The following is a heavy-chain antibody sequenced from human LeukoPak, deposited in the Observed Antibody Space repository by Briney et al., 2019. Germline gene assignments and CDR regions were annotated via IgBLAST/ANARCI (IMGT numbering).Heavy chain of an antibody. CDR3: TRPTGTTSRFDP. Sequence: GGPLRLSCAAPGFTFSGSAMHWVRQASGKGLEWVGRIRSKANSYATAYAASVKGRFTISRDDSKNTAYLQMNSLKTEDTAVYYCTRPTGTTSRFDPWGQGTLVTVSS. CDR1: GFTFSGSA. J-gene: IGHJ5*02. CDR2: IRSKANSYAT. D-gene: IGHD1-1*01. V-gene: IGHV3-73*01.